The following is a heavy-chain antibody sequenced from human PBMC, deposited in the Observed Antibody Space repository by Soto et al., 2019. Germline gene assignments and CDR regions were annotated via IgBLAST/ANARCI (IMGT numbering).Heavy chain of an antibody. CDR3: ARGGAARTDV. J-gene: IGHJ6*02. CDR2: ISGSGAYI. Sequence: PGGSLRLSCAASGFSFSTYNMMLVRQAPGKGLEWVSCISGSGAYIYYADSVKGRFTMSRDNAKNSLYLQMNSLRGDDTAVYYCARGGAARTDVWGQGTTVTVSS. V-gene: IGHV3-21*01. CDR1: GFSFSTYN. D-gene: IGHD3-16*01.